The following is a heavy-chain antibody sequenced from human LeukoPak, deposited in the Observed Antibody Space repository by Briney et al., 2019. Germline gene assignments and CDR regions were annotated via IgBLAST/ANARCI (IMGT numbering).Heavy chain of an antibody. CDR2: IYTSGST. D-gene: IGHD3-3*01. CDR1: GGSISSGSYY. CDR3: ARGLRFLEWLSEDDYNYYYMDV. Sequence: KPSQTLSLTCTVSGGSISSGSYYWSWIRQPAGKGLEWIGRIYTSGSTKYNPSLKSRVTISADTSKNQFSLKMRSVTAADTAVYNCARGLRFLEWLSEDDYNYYYMDVWGKGTTVTVSS. J-gene: IGHJ6*03. V-gene: IGHV4-61*02.